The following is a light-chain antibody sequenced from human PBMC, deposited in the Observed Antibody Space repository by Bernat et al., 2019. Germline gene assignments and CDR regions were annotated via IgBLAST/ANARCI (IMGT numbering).Light chain of an antibody. Sequence: QSVLTQPPSVSAAPGQKVTISCSGSSSNIGNNYVSWYQQLPGTAPKLLIYENTKRPSGILDRFSGSKSGTSATLVITGLQTGDEADYYCATWDSSLSLWVFGGGTNLTVL. CDR2: ENT. CDR3: ATWDSSLSLWV. CDR1: SSNIGNNY. J-gene: IGLJ3*02. V-gene: IGLV1-51*02.